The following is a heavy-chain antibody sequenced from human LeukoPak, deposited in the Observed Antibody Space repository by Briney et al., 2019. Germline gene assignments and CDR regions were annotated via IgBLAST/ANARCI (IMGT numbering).Heavy chain of an antibody. CDR1: GFTFSSYS. V-gene: IGHV3-48*02. Sequence: VGSLRLSCAVSGFTFSSYSIDWVRQAPGKGLEWVSYISSSSSYIYYADSVKGRFTISRDNDKNSVYLQMNSLRDEDTAVYYCARVYRSGYSVDYWGQGTLVTVSS. D-gene: IGHD6-19*01. J-gene: IGHJ4*02. CDR3: ARVYRSGYSVDY. CDR2: ISSSSSYI.